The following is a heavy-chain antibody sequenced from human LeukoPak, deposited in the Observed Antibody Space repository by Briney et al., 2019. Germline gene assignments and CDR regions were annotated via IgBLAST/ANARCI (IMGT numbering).Heavy chain of an antibody. CDR1: GFTFSTYW. D-gene: IGHD4-11*01. Sequence: GGSLRLSCAASGFTFSTYWMTWVRQTPGKGLEWVATIKEDGSDKYYVDSVKGRFTISKDNAQNSLYLQMNSLRAEDTAVYYCARDSRMTTVPTPYNYWGQGTLVTVSS. CDR3: ARDSRMTTVPTPYNY. V-gene: IGHV3-7*01. J-gene: IGHJ4*02. CDR2: IKEDGSDK.